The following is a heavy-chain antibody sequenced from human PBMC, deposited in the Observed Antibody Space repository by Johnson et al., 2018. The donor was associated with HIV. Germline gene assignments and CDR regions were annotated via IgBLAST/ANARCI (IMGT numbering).Heavy chain of an antibody. Sequence: VQLVESGGGLVQPGGSLRLSCAASGFTFDDYAMHWVRQAPGKGLVWVSRMNGDGKSTTYADSVKGRFTISRDNAKNTLYLQMNSLRAEDTAVYYCAREQELIGERAFDIWGQGTMVTVAS. D-gene: IGHD6-13*01. CDR2: MNGDGKST. CDR3: AREQELIGERAFDI. CDR1: GFTFDDYA. J-gene: IGHJ3*02. V-gene: IGHV3-74*01.